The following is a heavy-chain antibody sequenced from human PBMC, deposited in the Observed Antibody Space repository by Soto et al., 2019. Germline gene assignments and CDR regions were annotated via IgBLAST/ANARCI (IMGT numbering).Heavy chain of an antibody. CDR3: ARGIVPAAVNWFDP. Sequence: SVKVSCKASGGTFSSYSISWVRQAPGQGLEWMGGIIPIFGTANYAQKFQGRVTITADESTSTAYMELSSLRSEDTAVYYCARGIVPAAVNWFDPWGQGTLVTVSS. V-gene: IGHV1-69*13. CDR1: GGTFSSYS. J-gene: IGHJ5*02. D-gene: IGHD2-2*01. CDR2: IIPIFGTA.